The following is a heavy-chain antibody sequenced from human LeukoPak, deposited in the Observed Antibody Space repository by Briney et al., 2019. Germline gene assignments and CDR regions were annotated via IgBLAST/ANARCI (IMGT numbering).Heavy chain of an antibody. Sequence: GGSLRLSCAASGFTFSSYAMSWVRQAPGKGLEWVSAISGSGGSTYYADSVKGRFTISRDNSKNPLYLQMNSLRAEDTAVYYCANSDMGYSYGSFHYWGQGTLVTVSS. D-gene: IGHD5-18*01. CDR3: ANSDMGYSYGSFHY. V-gene: IGHV3-23*01. CDR2: ISGSGGST. J-gene: IGHJ4*02. CDR1: GFTFSSYA.